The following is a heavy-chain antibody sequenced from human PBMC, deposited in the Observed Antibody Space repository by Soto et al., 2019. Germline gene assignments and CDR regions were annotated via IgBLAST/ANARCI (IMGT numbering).Heavy chain of an antibody. D-gene: IGHD4-17*01. J-gene: IGHJ4*02. Sequence: SETLSLTCTVSGASISNTDYSWGWIRQPPGKGLEWIGTMYYSGSTYYNPSLKSRVTISVDTSKNQFSLRLTSVTAADTAVYYCATHPPYGPLDHWGQGTLVTVSS. CDR2: MYYSGST. CDR3: ATHPPYGPLDH. CDR1: GASISNTDYS. V-gene: IGHV4-39*01.